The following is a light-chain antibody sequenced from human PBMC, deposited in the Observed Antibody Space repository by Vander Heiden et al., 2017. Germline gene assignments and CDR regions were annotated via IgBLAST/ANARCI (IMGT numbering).Light chain of an antibody. CDR1: KLGDKY. J-gene: IGLJ2*01. CDR3: QAWDSSTVV. V-gene: IGLV3-1*01. CDR2: EDS. Sequence: SYELTQPPSVSVSPGQPASITCSGAKLGDKYACWYQQKPGQSPVLVIDEDSKRPSGIPERFSGSNSGNTATLTISGTQAMDEADYYCQAWDSSTVVFGGGTKLTVL.